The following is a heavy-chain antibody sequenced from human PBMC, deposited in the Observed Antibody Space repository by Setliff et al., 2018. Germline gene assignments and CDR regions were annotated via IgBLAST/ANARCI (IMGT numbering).Heavy chain of an antibody. D-gene: IGHD2-21*02. CDR2: INHSGST. CDR3: ARGFDVCGGGACYTDGPYYFDY. Sequence: TLSLTCTVSGDTLSVYYWSWIRQPPGKGLEWIGEINHSGSTNYNPSLKSRVTISVDTSKNQFSLKLSSVAAADTAVYYCARGFDVCGGGACYTDGPYYFDYWGLGTLVTVSS. V-gene: IGHV4-34*01. CDR1: GDTLSVYY. J-gene: IGHJ4*02.